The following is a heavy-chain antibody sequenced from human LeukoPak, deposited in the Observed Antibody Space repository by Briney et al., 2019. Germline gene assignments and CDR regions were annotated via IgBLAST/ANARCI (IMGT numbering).Heavy chain of an antibody. CDR1: GGSISSYY. CDR2: IYYSGST. D-gene: IGHD2-15*01. Sequence: SETLSLTCTVSGGSISSYYWSWIRQPPGKGLVWIGDIYYSGSTNYNPSLKSRVTISVDTSKNQFSLKLSSVTAADTAVYYCARDGGPAGWQLGYYYYYYMDVWGKGTTVTVSS. CDR3: ARDGGPAGWQLGYYYYYYMDV. V-gene: IGHV4-59*01. J-gene: IGHJ6*03.